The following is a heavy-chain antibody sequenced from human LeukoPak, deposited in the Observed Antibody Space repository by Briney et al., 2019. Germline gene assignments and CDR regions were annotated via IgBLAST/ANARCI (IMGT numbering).Heavy chain of an antibody. D-gene: IGHD2-8*01. J-gene: IGHJ4*02. CDR3: ARVVNGYVDY. CDR2: ISASSNYI. V-gene: IGHV3-21*06. Sequence: GSLRLSCAASGFTFGSYSMNWVRQAPGKGLKWVSFISASSNYIYYADSVKGRFTISRDNAQNSLYLQMNSLRAEDTAVYFCARVVNGYVDYWGQGTLVTVSS. CDR1: GFTFGSYS.